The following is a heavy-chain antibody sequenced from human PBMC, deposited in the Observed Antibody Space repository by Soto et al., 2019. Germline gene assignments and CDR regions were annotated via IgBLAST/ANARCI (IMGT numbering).Heavy chain of an antibody. CDR3: ARPHYDSNTFYSYFDY. CDR1: GGSFSGYS. CDR2: ILHGGST. J-gene: IGHJ4*02. Sequence: QVQLQQWGAGLLKPSETLSLTCAVYGGSFSGYSWSWIRQPPGKGLEWIGEILHGGSTNYSPSLKSRVTISVDTSKNHFSLELRSVTAADTAVDYCARPHYDSNTFYSYFDYWGQGTLVTVSS. V-gene: IGHV4-34*12. D-gene: IGHD3-22*01.